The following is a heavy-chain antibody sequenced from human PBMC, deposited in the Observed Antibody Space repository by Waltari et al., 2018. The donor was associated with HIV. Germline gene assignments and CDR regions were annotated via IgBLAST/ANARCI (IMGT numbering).Heavy chain of an antibody. V-gene: IGHV4-34*01. Sequence: QVQLQQWGAGLLKPSETLSLTCAVYGGSFSGYYWSWIRQPPGKGLEWIGEINHRERPNTNPPQKVLVTNPVNPSKNQFSRRLSSVTAADPAVYYWARGSHYTSSLNGFDPGGQGTLVTVSS. D-gene: IGHD6-13*01. CDR3: ARGSHYTSSLNGFDP. CDR2: INHRERP. CDR1: GGSFSGYY. J-gene: IGHJ5*02.